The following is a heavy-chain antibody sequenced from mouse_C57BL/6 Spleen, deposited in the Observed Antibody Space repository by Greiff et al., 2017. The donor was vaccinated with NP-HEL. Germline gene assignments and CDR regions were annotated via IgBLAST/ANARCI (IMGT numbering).Heavy chain of an antibody. CDR2: IRNKANGYTT. CDR3: ARSGGNFPFDY. D-gene: IGHD2-1*01. CDR1: GFTFTDYY. V-gene: IGHV7-3*01. Sequence: DVKLVESGGGLVQPGGSLSLSCAASGFTFTDYYMSWVRQPPGKALEWLGFIRNKANGYTTEYSASVKGRFTISRDNSQSILYLQMNALRAEDSATYYCARSGGNFPFDYWGQGTTLTVSS. J-gene: IGHJ2*01.